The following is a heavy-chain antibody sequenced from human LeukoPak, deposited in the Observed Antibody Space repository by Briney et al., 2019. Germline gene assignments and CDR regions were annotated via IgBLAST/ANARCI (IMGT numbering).Heavy chain of an antibody. CDR2: IYSGGST. CDR3: ARDLAPMNYYDSSGPRGY. J-gene: IGHJ4*02. CDR1: GFTVSSNY. V-gene: IGHV3-66*01. D-gene: IGHD3-22*01. Sequence: GGSLRLSCAASGFTVSSNYMSWVRQAPGKGLEWVSAIYSGGSTYYADSVKGRFTISRDNSKNTLYLQMNSLRAEDTAVYYCARDLAPMNYYDSSGPRGYWGQGTLVTVSS.